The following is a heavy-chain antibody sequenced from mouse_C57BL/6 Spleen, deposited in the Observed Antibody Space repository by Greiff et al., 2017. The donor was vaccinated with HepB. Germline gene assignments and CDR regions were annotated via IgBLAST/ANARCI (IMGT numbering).Heavy chain of an antibody. J-gene: IGHJ4*01. Sequence: QVQLQQPGAELVRPGSSVKLSCKASGYTFTSYWMHWVKQRPIQGLEWIGNIDPSDSETHYNQKFKDKATLTVDKSSSTAYMQLSSLTSEDSAVYYCARGDYGSSYKGYAMDYWGQGTSVTVSS. CDR1: GYTFTSYW. D-gene: IGHD1-1*01. V-gene: IGHV1-52*01. CDR2: IDPSDSET. CDR3: ARGDYGSSYKGYAMDY.